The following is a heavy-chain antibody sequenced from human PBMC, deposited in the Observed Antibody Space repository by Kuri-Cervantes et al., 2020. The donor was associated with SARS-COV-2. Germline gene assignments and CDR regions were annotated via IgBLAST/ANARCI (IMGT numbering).Heavy chain of an antibody. J-gene: IGHJ5*02. CDR2: IYYSGST. CDR1: GGSISSSSYY. D-gene: IGHD3-3*01. V-gene: IGHV4-39*07. CDR3: ARTIFGVVIIANWFDP. Sequence: SETLSLTCTVSGGSISSSSYYWGWIRQPPGKGLEWIGSIYYSGSTYYNPSLKSRVTISVDTSKNQFSLKLSSVTAAATAVYYCARTIFGVVIIANWFDPWGQGTLVTVSS.